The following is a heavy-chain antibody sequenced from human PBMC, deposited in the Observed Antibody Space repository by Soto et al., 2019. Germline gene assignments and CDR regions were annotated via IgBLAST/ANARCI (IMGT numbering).Heavy chain of an antibody. CDR2: IIPIFGTA. CDR1: GGTFSSYA. CDR3: ARDVSITMVRGEFYYYYGMGV. J-gene: IGHJ6*02. V-gene: IGHV1-69*06. D-gene: IGHD3-10*01. Sequence: SVKVSCKASGGTFSSYAISWVRQAPGQGLEWMGGIIPIFGTANYAQKFQGRVTITADKSTSTAYMELSSLRSEDTAVYYCARDVSITMVRGEFYYYYGMGVWGQETTVTVSS.